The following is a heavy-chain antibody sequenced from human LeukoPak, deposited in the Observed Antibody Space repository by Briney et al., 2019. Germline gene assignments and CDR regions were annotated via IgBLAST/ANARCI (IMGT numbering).Heavy chain of an antibody. V-gene: IGHV3-23*01. Sequence: GGSLRLSCAASGFTFSSYAMSWVRQAPGKGLEWVSAISGSGGSTYYADSVKGRFTISRDNAKNSLYLQMNSLRAEDTALYYCAKDNTPWGKGIAAALLDAWGQGTTVIVSS. J-gene: IGHJ6*02. CDR2: ISGSGGST. CDR1: GFTFSSYA. CDR3: AKDNTPWGKGIAAALLDA. D-gene: IGHD6-13*01.